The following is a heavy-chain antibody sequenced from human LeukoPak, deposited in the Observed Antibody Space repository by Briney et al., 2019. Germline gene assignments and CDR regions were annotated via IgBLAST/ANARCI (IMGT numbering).Heavy chain of an antibody. CDR1: GYTFTSYD. CDR3: ARVRYYYDSSDY. J-gene: IGHJ4*02. Sequence: ASVKVPCKASGYTFTSYDINWVRQATGQGLEWMGWMNPNSGNTGYAQKFQGRVTMTRNTSISTAYMELSSLRSEDTAVYYCARVRYYYDSSDYWGQGTLVTVSS. V-gene: IGHV1-8*01. CDR2: MNPNSGNT. D-gene: IGHD3-22*01.